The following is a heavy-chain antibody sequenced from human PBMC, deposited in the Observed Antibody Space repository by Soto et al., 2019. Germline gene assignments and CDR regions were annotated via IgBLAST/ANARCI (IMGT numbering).Heavy chain of an antibody. CDR2: IYYSGST. Sequence: QVQLQESGPGLVKPSQTLSLTCTVSGGSISSGGYYWRWIRQHPGKCLEWIGYIYYSGSTYYNPSLQSRVTLSVDTSKNQLSRKLSSVTAADTAVYYCAREVRIAAAGYWVDPRGQGTLVTGSS. J-gene: IGHJ5*02. CDR3: AREVRIAAAGYWVDP. V-gene: IGHV4-31*03. D-gene: IGHD6-13*01. CDR1: GGSISSGGYY.